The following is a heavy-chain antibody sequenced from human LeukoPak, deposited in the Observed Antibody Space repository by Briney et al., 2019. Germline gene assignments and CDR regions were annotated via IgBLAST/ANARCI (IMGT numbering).Heavy chain of an antibody. CDR1: GFTFSSYS. V-gene: IGHV3-21*01. D-gene: IGHD6-13*01. CDR2: ISSSSSYI. CDR3: ASLAAAGTNLIDY. Sequence: PGGSLRLSCAASGFTFSSYSMNWVRQAPGKGLEWVSSISSSSSYIYYADSVKGRFTISRDNAKNSLYLQMNSLRAEDTAVYYCASLAAAGTNLIDYWGQGTLVTVSS. J-gene: IGHJ4*02.